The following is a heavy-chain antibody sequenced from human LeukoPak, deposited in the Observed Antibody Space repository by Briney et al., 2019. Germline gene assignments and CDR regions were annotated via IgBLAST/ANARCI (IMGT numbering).Heavy chain of an antibody. D-gene: IGHD5-18*01. V-gene: IGHV4-34*01. CDR1: GGSFSGYY. Sequence: SETLSLTCAVYGGSFSGYYWSWIRQPPGKGLEWIGEINHSGSTNYNPSLKSRVTISVDTSKNQFSLKLSSVTAADTAVYYCKYSYGYVVYWGQGTLVTVSS. J-gene: IGHJ4*02. CDR3: KYSYGYVVY. CDR2: INHSGST.